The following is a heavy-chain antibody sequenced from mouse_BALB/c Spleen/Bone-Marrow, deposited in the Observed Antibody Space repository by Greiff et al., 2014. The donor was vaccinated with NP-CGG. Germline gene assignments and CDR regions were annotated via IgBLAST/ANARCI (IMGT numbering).Heavy chain of an antibody. Sequence: VQLQQSGAELVRPGASVKLSCKASGYSFTNYWMNWMKQRPGQGLEWIGMIHPSDSVTRLNQKFKDKATLTVDKSSSTAYMQLISSTSADAAFYYCAKYGNPFDYWGQGTTLTVSS. V-gene: IGHV1S82*01. J-gene: IGHJ2*01. D-gene: IGHD2-1*01. CDR2: IHPSDSVT. CDR3: AKYGNPFDY. CDR1: GYSFTNYW.